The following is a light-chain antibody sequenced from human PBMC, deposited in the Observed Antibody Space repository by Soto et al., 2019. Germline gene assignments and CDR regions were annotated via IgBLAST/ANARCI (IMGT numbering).Light chain of an antibody. CDR3: QQYVSSPIT. J-gene: IGKJ5*01. Sequence: EIVLTQSPGTLSLSPGERATLSCRASQSVSGSYLAWYLQKPGQAPRLLIYGASTRATGIPDRVSGSGSGTDFTLPISRLEPEDFAVYYCQQYVSSPITFGQGTRLEMK. CDR1: QSVSGSY. V-gene: IGKV3-20*01. CDR2: GAS.